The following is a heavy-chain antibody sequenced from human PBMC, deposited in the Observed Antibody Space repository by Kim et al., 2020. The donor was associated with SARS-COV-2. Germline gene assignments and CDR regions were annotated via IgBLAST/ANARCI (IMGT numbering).Heavy chain of an antibody. D-gene: IGHD3-10*01. CDR2: IIPILGIA. V-gene: IGHV1-69*04. CDR1: GGTFSSYA. Sequence: SVKVSCKASGGTFSSYAISWVRQAPGQGLEWMGRIIPILGIANYAQKFQGRVTITADKSTSTAYMELSSLRSEDTAVYYCARGYYYGSGSYGAFDYWGQGTLVTVSS. J-gene: IGHJ4*02. CDR3: ARGYYYGSGSYGAFDY.